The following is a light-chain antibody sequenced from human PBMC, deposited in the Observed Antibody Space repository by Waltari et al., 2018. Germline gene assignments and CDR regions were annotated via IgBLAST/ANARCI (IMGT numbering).Light chain of an antibody. J-gene: IGLJ3*02. CDR2: KDT. Sequence: YELKQPPSVSVSPGQTARITCSGDAFPNQYASWCQQKPGQAPVVVIYKDTERPSGIPEGFSGSSSGTTVTLTISGVQAEDAADYYCQSGDSSGTSWVFGGGTKLTVL. CDR1: AFPNQY. CDR3: QSGDSSGTSWV. V-gene: IGLV3-25*03.